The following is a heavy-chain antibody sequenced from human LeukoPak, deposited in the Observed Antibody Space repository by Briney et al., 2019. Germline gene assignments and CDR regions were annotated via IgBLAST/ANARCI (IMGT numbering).Heavy chain of an antibody. CDR1: GFTFSDYA. Sequence: GGSLRLSCAASGFTFSDYAMNWVRQAPGKGLEWVANIKQDGSEKYYVDSVKGRFTISRDNAKNSLYLQMNSLRAEDTAVYYCARFAQNFDYWGQGTLVTVSS. CDR2: IKQDGSEK. J-gene: IGHJ4*02. CDR3: ARFAQNFDY. V-gene: IGHV3-7*01.